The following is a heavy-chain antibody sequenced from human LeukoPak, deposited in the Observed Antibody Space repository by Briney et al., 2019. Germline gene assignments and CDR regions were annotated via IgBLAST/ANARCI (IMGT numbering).Heavy chain of an antibody. V-gene: IGHV4-4*07. CDR2: IYTSGST. CDR1: GGSISSYY. J-gene: IGHJ3*02. D-gene: IGHD1-14*01. CDR3: ARGEPRSDAFDI. Sequence: SETPSLTCTVSGGSISSYYWSWIRQPAGKGLEWIGRIYTSGSTNYNPSLKSRVTMSVDTSKNQFSLKLSSVTAADTAVYYCARGEPRSDAFDIWGQGTMVTVSS.